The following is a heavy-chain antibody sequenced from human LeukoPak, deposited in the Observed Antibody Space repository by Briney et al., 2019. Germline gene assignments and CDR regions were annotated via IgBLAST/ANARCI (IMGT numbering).Heavy chain of an antibody. CDR3: AKVAQITMIVVDAFDI. CDR1: GFTFSNYG. J-gene: IGHJ3*02. CDR2: ISGSGRST. V-gene: IGHV3-23*01. D-gene: IGHD3-22*01. Sequence: QPGGSLRLSCAAYGFTFSNYGMSWVRQAPGKGLEWVSGISGSGRSTYYADSVKGRFTISRDNSKNTLYLQMNSLRAEDTAVYYCAKVAQITMIVVDAFDIWGQGTVVTVSS.